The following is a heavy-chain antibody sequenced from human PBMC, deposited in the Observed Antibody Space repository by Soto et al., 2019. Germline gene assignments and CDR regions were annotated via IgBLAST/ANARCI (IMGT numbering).Heavy chain of an antibody. J-gene: IGHJ5*02. D-gene: IGHD4-17*01. V-gene: IGHV1-18*01. CDR3: SRDLIRVSSLYYGDYVDWFDP. CDR2: ISAYNGNT. CDR1: GYTFTSYG. Sequence: ASVKVSCKASGYTFTSYGISWVRQAPGQGLEWMGWISAYNGNTNYAQKLQGRVTMTRDTSTSTAYMELSSLRSEDTAVYYCSRDLIRVSSLYYGDYVDWFDPWGQGTLVTVSS.